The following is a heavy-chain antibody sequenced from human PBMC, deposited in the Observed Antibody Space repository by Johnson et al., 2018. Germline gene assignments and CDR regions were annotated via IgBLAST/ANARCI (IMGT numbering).Heavy chain of an antibody. Sequence: VQLVQSGGGLVQPGGSLRLSCAASGFTFSSCWMSWVRQAPGKGLEWVANIKPDGDEKFYVDSVKGRFTISRDNAKNSLYLQMSSLRVEETAAYYCARVLDFWSGYNFYYYMDVWGKGTTVTVSS. CDR1: GFTFSSCW. CDR3: ARVLDFWSGYNFYYYMDV. V-gene: IGHV3-7*01. J-gene: IGHJ6*03. CDR2: IKPDGDEK. D-gene: IGHD3-3*01.